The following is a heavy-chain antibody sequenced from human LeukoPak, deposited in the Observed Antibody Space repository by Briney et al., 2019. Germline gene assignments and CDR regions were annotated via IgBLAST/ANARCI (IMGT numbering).Heavy chain of an antibody. CDR3: ARDGALYCSSTSCYTDAFDI. Sequence: SQTLSLTCTVSGGSISSGGYYWSWIRQPPGKGLEWIGYIYYSGSTNYNPSLKSRVTISVDTSKNQFSLKLSSVTAADTAVYYCARDGALYCSSTSCYTDAFDIWGQGTMVTVSS. V-gene: IGHV4-61*08. CDR1: GGSISSGGYY. J-gene: IGHJ3*02. CDR2: IYYSGST. D-gene: IGHD2-2*02.